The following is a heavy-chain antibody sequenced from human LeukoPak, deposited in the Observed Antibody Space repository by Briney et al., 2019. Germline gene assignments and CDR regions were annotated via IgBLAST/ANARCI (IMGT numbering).Heavy chain of an antibody. Sequence: PGGSLRLSCAASGFTFSSYSMNWVRQAPGKGLEWDSYISSSSSTIYYADSVKGRFTISRDNAKNSLYLQMNSLRAEDTAVYYCAREVEHAFDIWGQGTMVTVSS. D-gene: IGHD1-1*01. CDR3: AREVEHAFDI. V-gene: IGHV3-48*01. CDR2: ISSSSSTI. J-gene: IGHJ3*02. CDR1: GFTFSSYS.